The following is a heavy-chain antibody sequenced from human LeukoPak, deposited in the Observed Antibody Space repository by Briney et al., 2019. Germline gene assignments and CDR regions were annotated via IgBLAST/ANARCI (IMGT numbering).Heavy chain of an antibody. CDR3: ARDGVVVPADNNDAFDI. Sequence: ASVKVSCKASGYTFTGYYMHWVRQAPGQGLEWMGWINPNSGGTNYAQKFQGRVTMTRDTSISTAYMELSRLRSDDTAVYYCARDGVVVPADNNDAFDIWGQGTMVTVSS. J-gene: IGHJ3*02. V-gene: IGHV1-2*02. D-gene: IGHD2-2*01. CDR2: INPNSGGT. CDR1: GYTFTGYY.